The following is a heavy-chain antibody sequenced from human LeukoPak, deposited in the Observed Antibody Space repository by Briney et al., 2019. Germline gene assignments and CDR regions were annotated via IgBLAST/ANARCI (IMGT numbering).Heavy chain of an antibody. CDR1: GGSISSSSYY. J-gene: IGHJ5*02. CDR3: ARDFVMEVVVVPAAKLDP. Sequence: SETLSLTCTVSGGSISSSSYYWGWIRQPPGKGLEWIGSIYYSGSTYYNPSLKSRVTISVDTSKNQFSLKLSSVTAADTAVYYCARDFVMEVVVVPAAKLDPWGQGTLVTVSS. V-gene: IGHV4-39*07. D-gene: IGHD2-2*01. CDR2: IYYSGST.